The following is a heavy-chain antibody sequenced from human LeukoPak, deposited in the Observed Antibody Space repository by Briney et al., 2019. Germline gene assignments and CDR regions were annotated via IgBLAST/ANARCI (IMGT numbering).Heavy chain of an antibody. V-gene: IGHV4-59*08. D-gene: IGHD3-3*01. CDR3: ARHGVQGATTLYDY. J-gene: IGHJ4*02. CDR1: GGSISSYY. Sequence: PSETLSLTCTVSGGSISSYYWSWIRQPPGKGLEWIGYIYYSGSTNYNPSLKSRVTISVDTSKNQFSLKLSSVTAADTAVYYCARHGVQGATTLYDYWGQGTLVTVSS. CDR2: IYYSGST.